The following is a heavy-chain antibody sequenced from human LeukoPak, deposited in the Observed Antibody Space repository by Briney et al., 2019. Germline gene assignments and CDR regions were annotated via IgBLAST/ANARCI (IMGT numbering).Heavy chain of an antibody. V-gene: IGHV4-59*08. J-gene: IGHJ4*02. CDR2: IYYSGST. Sequence: PSETLSLTCTVSGGSISSYYWSWIRQPPGKGLAWIGYIYYSGSTNYTPSLKSRVTISVDTSKNQFSLKLSSVTAADTAVYYCAGHHPRIDFWGQGTLVTVSS. CDR1: GGSISSYY. CDR3: AGHHPRIDF.